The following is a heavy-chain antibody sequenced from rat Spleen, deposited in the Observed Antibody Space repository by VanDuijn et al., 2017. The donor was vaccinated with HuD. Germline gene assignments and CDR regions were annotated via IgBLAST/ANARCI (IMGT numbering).Heavy chain of an antibody. CDR1: GFTFSNYG. V-gene: IGHV5-19*01. Sequence: EVQLVESGGGLVQPGRSLKLSCAASGFTFSNYGMHWIRQAPTKGLEWVASISSGGGGTYYGDSVKGRFTISRDNAKSTLYLQMDSLRSEDTATYYCTTVRWGDYWGQGVMVTVSS. D-gene: IGHD1-12*02. J-gene: IGHJ2*01. CDR3: TTVRWGDY. CDR2: ISSGGGGT.